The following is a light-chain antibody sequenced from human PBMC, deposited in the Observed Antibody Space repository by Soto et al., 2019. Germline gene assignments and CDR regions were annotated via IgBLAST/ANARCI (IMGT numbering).Light chain of an antibody. J-gene: IGKJ4*01. V-gene: IGKV3-20*01. Sequence: EIVVTQSPGALSLSQGERATLSCRASQSVSSSYVAWYHQKPGQAPRLLIYGASSRATGIPDRFSGSGSGTDFTLTISRLEPEDFAVDYCQQSGSSPPAFGGGTKVDI. CDR3: QQSGSSPPA. CDR2: GAS. CDR1: QSVSSSY.